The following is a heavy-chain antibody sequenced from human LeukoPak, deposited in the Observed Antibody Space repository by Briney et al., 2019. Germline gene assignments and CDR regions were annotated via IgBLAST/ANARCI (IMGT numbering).Heavy chain of an antibody. J-gene: IGHJ5*02. Sequence: PSGTLSLTCAVSGGSITSTNWWSWVRQPPGEGLEWIGEISHGGGTSYSPSLKSRVTISVDKSKNQFSLKLSSVTAADTAVYYCARFSGNWFDPWGQGTLVTVSS. D-gene: IGHD7-27*01. CDR3: ARFSGNWFDP. CDR1: GGSITSTNW. CDR2: ISHGGGT. V-gene: IGHV4-4*02.